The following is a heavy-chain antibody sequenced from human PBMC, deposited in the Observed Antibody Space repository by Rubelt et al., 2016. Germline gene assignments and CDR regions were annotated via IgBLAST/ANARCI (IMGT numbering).Heavy chain of an antibody. J-gene: IGHJ4*02. V-gene: IGHV4-34*01. CDR3: ATGDRSSSWYPFDY. CDR2: INHSGGI. D-gene: IGHD6-13*01. CDR1: GGSFSGYY. Sequence: LEEPSETLSLTCAVYGGSFSGYYWSWIRQPPGKGLEWIGEINHSGGISYNPSLKSRVTISVDTSKNQISLKVRSVTAADTAVYYCATGDRSSSWYPFDYWGQGTLVTVYS.